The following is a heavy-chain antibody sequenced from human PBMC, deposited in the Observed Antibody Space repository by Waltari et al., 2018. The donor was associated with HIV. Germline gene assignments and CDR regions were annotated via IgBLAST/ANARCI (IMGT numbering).Heavy chain of an antibody. J-gene: IGHJ3*02. V-gene: IGHV4-39*01. CDR1: RGSISSSSYH. CDR3: ARLFQETDAFDI. CDR2: IYYCGST. Sequence: QLQLQESGPGLVKPSETLSLTCTVSRGSISSSSYHWGWIRQPPGKGLEWIGSIYYCGSTYYNPSLKSRVTISVDTSKNQFSLKLSSVTAADTAVYYCARLFQETDAFDIWGQGTMVTVSS.